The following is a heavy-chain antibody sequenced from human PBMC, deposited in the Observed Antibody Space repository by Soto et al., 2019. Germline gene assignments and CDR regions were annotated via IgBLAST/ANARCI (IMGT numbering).Heavy chain of an antibody. CDR3: ASLSGAAEKVDF. J-gene: IGHJ4*02. CDR1: GYTFTTYA. Sequence: QVQLVQSGAEVKKPGASVKLSCKASGYTFTTYAIHWVCQAPGQRLEWMGWINAGNGNTKDSQKFQGRVTITRDTSATTAYMELSSLRSEDTAVYYCASLSGAAEKVDFWGQGTLVSVSS. V-gene: IGHV1-3*01. D-gene: IGHD1-26*01. CDR2: INAGNGNT.